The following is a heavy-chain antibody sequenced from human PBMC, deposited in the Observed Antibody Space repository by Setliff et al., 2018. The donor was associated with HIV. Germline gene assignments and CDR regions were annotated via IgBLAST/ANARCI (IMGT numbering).Heavy chain of an antibody. CDR2: INAGNGNT. CDR1: GYTFTSYA. Sequence: GASVKVSCKASGYTFTSYAIHWVRQAPGQRLEWMGWINAGNGNTKYSQKFQGRVTFTGDTSRTQFYLNLRSVTASDTAVYYCVRYRSKIDWFDPWGQGTLVTVSS. CDR3: VRYRSKIDWFDP. V-gene: IGHV1-3*01. D-gene: IGHD1-26*01. J-gene: IGHJ5*02.